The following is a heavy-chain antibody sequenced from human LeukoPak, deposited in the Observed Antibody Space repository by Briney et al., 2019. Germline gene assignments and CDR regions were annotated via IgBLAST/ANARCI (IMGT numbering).Heavy chain of an antibody. V-gene: IGHV4-59*08. D-gene: IGHD3-22*01. CDR1: GGSITSDY. Sequence: SETLSLTCIVSGGSITSDYWSWIRQPPEKGLEWIGYISYSGSTSYDPSLKSRVTISGDSSKKQFSLKLSSVTAADTAVYYCARFYYDSRGYWYYFDYWGQGTLVTVSS. CDR3: ARFYYDSRGYWYYFDY. CDR2: ISYSGST. J-gene: IGHJ4*02.